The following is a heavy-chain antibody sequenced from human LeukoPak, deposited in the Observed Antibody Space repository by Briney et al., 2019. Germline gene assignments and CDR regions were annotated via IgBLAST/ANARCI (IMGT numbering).Heavy chain of an antibody. CDR2: IDPSDSYT. CDR1: GYSFTSYW. Sequence: KAGESLKISCKVSGYSFTSYWINWLRQMPGKGLEWMGMIDPSDSYTNYSPSFQGHVTISADKSISTAYLQWSSLKASDAAMYYCARHTMRYSSSWPDYWGQGTLVTVSS. V-gene: IGHV5-10-1*01. CDR3: ARHTMRYSSSWPDY. J-gene: IGHJ4*02. D-gene: IGHD6-13*01.